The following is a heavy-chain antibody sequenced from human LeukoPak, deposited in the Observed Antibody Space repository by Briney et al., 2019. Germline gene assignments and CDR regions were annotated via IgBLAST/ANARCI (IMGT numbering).Heavy chain of an antibody. J-gene: IGHJ4*02. D-gene: IGHD4-17*01. CDR2: IKEDGSEK. Sequence: GGSLRLSCAATGFTFSSYWMSWVRQAPGKGLERVANIKEDGSEKYYVDSVKGRFTISRDNAKNSLYLQMNSLRAEDTAVYYSANGDSVSLGDYWGQGTLVTVSS. CDR1: GFTFSSYW. CDR3: ANGDSVSLGDY. V-gene: IGHV3-7*01.